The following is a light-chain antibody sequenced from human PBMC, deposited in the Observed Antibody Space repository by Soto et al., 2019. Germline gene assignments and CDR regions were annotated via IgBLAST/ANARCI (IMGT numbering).Light chain of an antibody. CDR1: SSNIGAGYD. V-gene: IGLV1-40*01. Sequence: QSALTQPPSVSGAPGQRVTISCTGSSSNIGAGYDVHWYQQLPGTAPKLLIYGNSNRPSGVPDRFSGSKSGTSASLAITGLQAEDEADYYCQSYDSSLSGXYVXGTGTKVTVL. CDR2: GNS. CDR3: QSYDSSLSGXYV. J-gene: IGLJ1*01.